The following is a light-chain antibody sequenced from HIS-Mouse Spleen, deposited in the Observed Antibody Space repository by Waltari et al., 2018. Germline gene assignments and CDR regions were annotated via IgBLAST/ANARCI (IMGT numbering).Light chain of an antibody. V-gene: IGKV1-33*01. CDR3: QQYDNLPPLT. Sequence: DIQMTQSPSSLSASVGDRVTITCQASQDINNYLNLYQQKPGKAPKLLIYDASNLETGVPSRFSGSGSGTDFTFTISSLQPEDIATYYCQQYDNLPPLTFGGGTKVEIK. CDR2: DAS. J-gene: IGKJ4*01. CDR1: QDINNY.